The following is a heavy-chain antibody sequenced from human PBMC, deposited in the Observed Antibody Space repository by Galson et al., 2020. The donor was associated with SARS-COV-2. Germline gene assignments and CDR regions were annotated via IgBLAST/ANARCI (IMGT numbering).Heavy chain of an antibody. D-gene: IGHD3-3*01. CDR2: IYYSGST. J-gene: IGHJ6*02. CDR3: ASEGVVSSSYYYCGMEV. Sequence: SETLSLTCTVSDGSISSSSYYWGWIRQPPGKGLEWIGSIYYSGSTYYNPSLKSRVTISVDTSKNQFSLKLSSVTAADTAVYYCASEGVVSSSYYYCGMEVGGQGTSVTGSS. V-gene: IGHV4-39*01. CDR1: DGSISSSSYY.